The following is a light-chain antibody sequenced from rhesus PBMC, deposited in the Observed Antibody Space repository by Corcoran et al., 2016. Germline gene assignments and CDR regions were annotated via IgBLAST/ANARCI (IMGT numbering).Light chain of an antibody. Sequence: DIQMTQSPSSLSASVGAKVTITCHARQGISGWLAWYQQKSGKAPKPLVYTASSLQSGVPSRFSGGGARTDYTLTISSLQPEGFATYYCRQYGDLPYSFGQGTKVEIK. V-gene: IGKV1-19*01. CDR3: RQYGDLPYS. CDR1: QGISGW. CDR2: TAS. J-gene: IGKJ2*01.